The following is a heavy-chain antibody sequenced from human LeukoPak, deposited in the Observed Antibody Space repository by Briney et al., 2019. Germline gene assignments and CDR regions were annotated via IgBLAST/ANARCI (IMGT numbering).Heavy chain of an antibody. D-gene: IGHD4-17*01. J-gene: IGHJ4*02. CDR3: ARTPSRGDYPGGPFGY. Sequence: GGSLGLSCAGSGFTFSSYEMNWVRQAPGKGLEWISYSSTSGNTRYYADSVKGRFTISRDNAKNSLYLQMNSLRAEDTAVYYCARTPSRGDYPGGPFGYWGQGTLVTVSS. V-gene: IGHV3-48*03. CDR1: GFTFSSYE. CDR2: SSTSGNTR.